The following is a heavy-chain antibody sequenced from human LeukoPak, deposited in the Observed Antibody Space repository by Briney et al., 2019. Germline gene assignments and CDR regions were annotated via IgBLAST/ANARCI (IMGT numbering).Heavy chain of an antibody. J-gene: IGHJ4*02. D-gene: IGHD6-13*01. Sequence: SETLSLTCAVYGGSFSGYYWSWIRQPPGKGLEWIGEINHSGSTNYNPSLRSRVTISVDTSKNQFSLKLSSVTAADTAVYYCAREYSSSWYRLYYFDYWGQGTLVTVSS. CDR2: INHSGST. CDR3: AREYSSSWYRLYYFDY. CDR1: GGSFSGYY. V-gene: IGHV4-34*01.